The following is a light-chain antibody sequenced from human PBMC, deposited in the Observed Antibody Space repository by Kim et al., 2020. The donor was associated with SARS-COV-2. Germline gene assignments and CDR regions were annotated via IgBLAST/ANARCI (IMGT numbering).Light chain of an antibody. CDR3: YSRARNDNVV. V-gene: IGLV3-19*01. CDR1: SLRSYY. CDR2: GKN. Sequence: SSELTQDPAVSVALGPTVRITCQGDSLRSYYATWYQQKPGQAPILVIYGKNNRPSGIPDRFSGSSSGNTASLTITGTQAGDEADYYCYSRARNDNVVFGG. J-gene: IGLJ2*01.